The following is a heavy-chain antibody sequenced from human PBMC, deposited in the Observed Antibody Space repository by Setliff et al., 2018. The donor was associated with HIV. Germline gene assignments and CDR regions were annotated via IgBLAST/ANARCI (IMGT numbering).Heavy chain of an antibody. CDR1: GASFSGYF. J-gene: IGHJ4*02. Sequence: SETLSLTCTLYGASFSGYFWSWIRQPPGKGLEWIGEINHAGSTSSNPSLKGRVTISVDMSKRQFSLHLTSVTAADTAVYYCATLSGPVDHWGQGTLVTVSS. CDR3: ATLSGPVDH. V-gene: IGHV4-34*01. D-gene: IGHD3-3*01. CDR2: INHAGST.